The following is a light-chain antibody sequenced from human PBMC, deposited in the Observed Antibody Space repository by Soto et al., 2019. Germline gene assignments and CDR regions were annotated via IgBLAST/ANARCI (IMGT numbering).Light chain of an antibody. CDR3: QQYYTTLT. CDR1: QSVLLTSNNKNY. V-gene: IGKV4-1*01. J-gene: IGKJ4*01. Sequence: DIVMTQSPDSLAVSLGERATINCKSSQSVLLTSNNKNYLAWYQQKPGQPPKVLISRASTRESGVPDRFSGSGSGTDFNLTTTSLQAEDVAVYYCQQYYTTLTFGGATKVEIK. CDR2: RAS.